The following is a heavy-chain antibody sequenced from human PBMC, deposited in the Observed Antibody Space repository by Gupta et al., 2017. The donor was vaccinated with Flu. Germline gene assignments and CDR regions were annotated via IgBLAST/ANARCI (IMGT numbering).Heavy chain of an antibody. Sequence: EVQLVESEGGLVKTGGSLRLSCPASGLAFSAPWMNWVRRAPGTGLGPVANRNQDGNAKNDVDSLKGRFTVSRDNAKNSLYLQMDSLRAEDTAVYCCARNRGWEQFDDWGQGTLVTVSS. D-gene: IGHD1/OR15-1a*01. CDR3: ARNRGWEQFDD. V-gene: IGHV3-7*01. CDR1: GLAFSAPW. J-gene: IGHJ5*02. CDR2: RNQDGNAK.